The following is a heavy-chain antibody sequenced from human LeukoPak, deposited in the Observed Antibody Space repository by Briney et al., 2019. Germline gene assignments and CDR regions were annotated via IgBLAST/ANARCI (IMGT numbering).Heavy chain of an antibody. CDR3: AGGVNWEPPPKNWFDP. CDR1: GGSISSSSYY. V-gene: IGHV4-39*07. Sequence: KTSETLSLTCTVSGGSISSSSYYWGWIRQPPGKGLEWIGSIYYSGSTYYNPSLKSRVTISVDTSKNQFSLKLSSVTAADTAVYYCAGGVNWEPPPKNWFDPWGQGTLVTVSS. D-gene: IGHD1-26*01. CDR2: IYYSGST. J-gene: IGHJ5*02.